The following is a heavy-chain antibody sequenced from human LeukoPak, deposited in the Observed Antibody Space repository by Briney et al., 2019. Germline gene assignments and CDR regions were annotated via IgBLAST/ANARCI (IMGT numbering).Heavy chain of an antibody. J-gene: IGHJ4*02. CDR2: INHSGST. D-gene: IGHD6-6*01. V-gene: IGHV4-34*01. CDR1: GGSFSGYY. Sequence: SETLSLTCALYGGSFSGYYRSWIRQPPGKGLEWIGEINHSGSTNYNPSLKSRVTISVDTSKNQFSLKLSSVTAADTAVYYCARGGRLKQLIRFDYWGQGTLVTVSS. CDR3: ARGGRLKQLIRFDY.